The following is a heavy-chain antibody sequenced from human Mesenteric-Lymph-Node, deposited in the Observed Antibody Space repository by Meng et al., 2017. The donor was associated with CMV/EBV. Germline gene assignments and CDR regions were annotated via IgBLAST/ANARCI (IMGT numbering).Heavy chain of an antibody. Sequence: SETLSLTCTVSGGSISSYYWSWIRQPPGKGLEWIGYIYYSGSTNYNPSLKSRVTISVDPSKNQISLKLSSVTAADTAVYYCARDVRNWPAYGMDVWGQGTTVTVSS. CDR1: GGSISSYY. CDR3: ARDVRNWPAYGMDV. D-gene: IGHD1-1*01. V-gene: IGHV4-59*01. CDR2: IYYSGST. J-gene: IGHJ6*02.